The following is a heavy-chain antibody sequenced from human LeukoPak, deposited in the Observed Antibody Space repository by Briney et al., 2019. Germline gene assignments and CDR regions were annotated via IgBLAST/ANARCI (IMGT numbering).Heavy chain of an antibody. V-gene: IGHV4-61*01. J-gene: IGHJ3*02. CDR3: ARPSRSISTAGAFDI. D-gene: IGHD3-10*01. CDR2: ISDSGGS. CDR1: GGSVSSGISY. Sequence: KPSETLSLTCSVSGGSVSSGISYWSWIRQPPGEGLEWIAYISDSGGSDYNPSLRGRVTISLDTSKNQFSLRLTSVTAADTAVYYCARPSRSISTAGAFDIWGQGTMVTVSS.